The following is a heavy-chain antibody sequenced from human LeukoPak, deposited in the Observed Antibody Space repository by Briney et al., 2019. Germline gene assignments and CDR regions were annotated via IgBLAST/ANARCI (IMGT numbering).Heavy chain of an antibody. D-gene: IGHD3-22*01. Sequence: SETLSLTCTVSGGSISSSSYYWGWIRQPPGKGLEWIWSIYYSGSTNYNPSLKSRVTISVDTSKNQFSLKLSSVTAADTAVYYCARGDSSGYYWDYYYYYMDVWGKGTTVTISS. CDR2: IYYSGST. CDR3: ARGDSSGYYWDYYYYYMDV. J-gene: IGHJ6*03. V-gene: IGHV4-39*07. CDR1: GGSISSSSYY.